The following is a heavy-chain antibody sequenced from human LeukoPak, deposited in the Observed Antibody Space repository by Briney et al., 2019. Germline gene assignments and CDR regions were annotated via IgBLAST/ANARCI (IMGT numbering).Heavy chain of an antibody. D-gene: IGHD6-6*01. CDR2: ISPTGRTT. CDR1: GFSFSGHW. V-gene: IGHV3-74*01. CDR3: ARGPNSNWSGLDF. J-gene: IGHJ4*02. Sequence: PGGSLRLSCTASGFSFSGHWMHWARQLPGKGLVWVSRISPTGRTTSNADSVKGRFTVSRDNAKNTLYLQVNNLRAEDTAVYYCARGPNSNWSGLDFWGQGTLLTVSS.